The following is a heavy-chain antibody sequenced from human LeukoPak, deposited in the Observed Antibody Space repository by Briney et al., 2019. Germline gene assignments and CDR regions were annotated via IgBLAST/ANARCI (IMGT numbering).Heavy chain of an antibody. Sequence: GASVKVSCKASGYTFTGYYMHWVRQAPGQGLEWMGWINPNSDGTNYAQKFQGRVTMTRDTSISTAYMELSRLRSDDTAVYYCARGISAYYYYYMDVWGKGTTVTVSS. D-gene: IGHD2-21*01. V-gene: IGHV1-2*02. CDR3: ARGISAYYYYYMDV. J-gene: IGHJ6*03. CDR1: GYTFTGYY. CDR2: INPNSDGT.